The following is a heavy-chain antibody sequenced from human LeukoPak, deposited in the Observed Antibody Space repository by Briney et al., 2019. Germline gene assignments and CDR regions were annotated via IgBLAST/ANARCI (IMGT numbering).Heavy chain of an antibody. J-gene: IGHJ4*02. V-gene: IGHV3-30*02. CDR3: GKVRRVPAATYFDY. Sequence: GGSLRLSCAASGFTFSSYGMHWVRQAPGKGLEWVAFIRYDGSNKYYADSVKGRFTISRDNSKNTLYLQMNSLRAEDTAVYYCGKVRRVPAATYFDYWGQGTLVTVSS. CDR1: GFTFSSYG. D-gene: IGHD2-2*01. CDR2: IRYDGSNK.